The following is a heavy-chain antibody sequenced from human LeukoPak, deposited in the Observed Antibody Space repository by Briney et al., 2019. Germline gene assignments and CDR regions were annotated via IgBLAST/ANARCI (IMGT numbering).Heavy chain of an antibody. CDR2: ISHSGST. CDR1: GYSITSGYY. J-gene: IGHJ5*02. CDR3: ARARYNWFDP. V-gene: IGHV4-38-2*01. Sequence: PSETLSLTCAVSGYSITSGYYWGWIRQPPGKGLEWIGSISHSGSTYYNPSLKSRVTISVDTSKNQFSLDLSSVTAADTAVYYCARARYNWFDPWGQGTLVTVSS.